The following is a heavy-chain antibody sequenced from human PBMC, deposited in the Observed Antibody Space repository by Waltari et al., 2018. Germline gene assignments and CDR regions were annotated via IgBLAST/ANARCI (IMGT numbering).Heavy chain of an antibody. CDR2: IIPILGIA. V-gene: IGHV1-69*02. CDR1: GGTFSSYT. J-gene: IGHJ6*02. CDR3: ASYLVGAAAGTDYYYGMDV. Sequence: QVQLVQSGAEVKKPGSSVKVSCKASGGTFSSYTISWVRQAPGQGLEWMGRIIPILGIANYAQKFQGRVTITADKSTSTAYMELSSLRSEDMAVYYCASYLVGAAAGTDYYYGMDVWGQGTTVTVSS. D-gene: IGHD6-13*01.